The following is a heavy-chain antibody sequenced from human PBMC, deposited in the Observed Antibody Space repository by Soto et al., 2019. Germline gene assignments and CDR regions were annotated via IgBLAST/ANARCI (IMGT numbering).Heavy chain of an antibody. CDR3: GRDVILYSRVAYYDH. J-gene: IGHJ4*02. Sequence: QVRLVESGGGAVQPGDSLRLSCDASGFTFSTYALHWVRQAPGKGLEWVAFISYTGANQYYADSVKGRLTDSRANSKNIASLQRPSPQPEASAVYYCGRDVILYSRVAYYDHWGQGTLVTVSS. CDR2: ISYTGANQ. D-gene: IGHD4-4*01. V-gene: IGHV3-30-3*01. CDR1: GFTFSTYA.